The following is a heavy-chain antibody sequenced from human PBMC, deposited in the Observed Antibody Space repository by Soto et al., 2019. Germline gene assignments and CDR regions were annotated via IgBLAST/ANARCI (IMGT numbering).Heavy chain of an antibody. J-gene: IGHJ6*02. CDR1: GDTLSRHG. V-gene: IGHV1-69*01. CDR3: VRVRVGSIPLNYDMDV. Sequence: QEQLVQSGPEVQKPGSSVKVSCKASGDTLSRHGISWVRQAPGQGLEWMGGIIPIFRITNYAQKFQGRLMITADESTRTGYMELSRLGSDDSDVYFCVRVRVGSIPLNYDMDVWGQGNTVTVS. D-gene: IGHD1-26*01. CDR2: IIPIFRIT.